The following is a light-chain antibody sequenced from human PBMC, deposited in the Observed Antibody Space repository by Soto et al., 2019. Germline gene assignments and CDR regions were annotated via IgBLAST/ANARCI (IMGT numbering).Light chain of an antibody. CDR1: QSISSW. V-gene: IGKV1-5*03. CDR3: QQYNSYSRT. J-gene: IGKJ1*01. CDR2: KAS. Sequence: DIQMTQSPSTLSASVGDRVTITCRPSQSISSWLAWYQQKPGKAPKLLTYKASSLESGVPSRFSGSGSGTEFTLTISSLQPDDFATYYCQQYNSYSRTFGQGTKVEIK.